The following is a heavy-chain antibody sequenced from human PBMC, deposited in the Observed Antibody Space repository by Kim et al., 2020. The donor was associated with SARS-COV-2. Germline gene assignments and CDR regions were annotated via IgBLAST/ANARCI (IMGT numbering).Heavy chain of an antibody. CDR3: TIDVPTARPQIDY. D-gene: IGHD2-2*02. Sequence: YAAPGKGRFTISRDDPENMVYLQMNTLKTEDTAVYYCTIDVPTARPQIDYWGQGTLVTVSS. V-gene: IGHV3-15*01. J-gene: IGHJ4*02.